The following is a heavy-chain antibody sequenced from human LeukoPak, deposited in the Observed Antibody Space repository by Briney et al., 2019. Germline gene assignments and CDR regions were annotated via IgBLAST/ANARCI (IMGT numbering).Heavy chain of an antibody. Sequence: PSETLSLTCTVSGGSMSSYYWSCIRQPPGKELEWIGYIYYSGNTNYNPSLKSRVTISIDTSKNQFSLNLNSVTAADTAVYYCARRYCSGGSCPNWFDPWGQGTLVTVSS. CDR3: ARRYCSGGSCPNWFDP. D-gene: IGHD2-15*01. J-gene: IGHJ5*02. V-gene: IGHV4-59*01. CDR2: IYYSGNT. CDR1: GGSMSSYY.